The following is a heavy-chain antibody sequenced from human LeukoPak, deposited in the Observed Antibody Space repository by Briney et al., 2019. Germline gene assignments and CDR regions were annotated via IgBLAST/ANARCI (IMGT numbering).Heavy chain of an antibody. CDR1: GYTFTGYY. V-gene: IGHV1-2*02. CDR2: INPNSGGT. CDR3: ARVPDYGDYVGLYYFDY. D-gene: IGHD4-17*01. J-gene: IGHJ4*02. Sequence: ASVKVSCKASGYTFTGYYMHWVRQAPGQGLEWMGWINPNSGGTNYAQKFQGRVTMTRDTPISTAYMELSRLRSDDTAVYYCARVPDYGDYVGLYYFDYWGQGTLVTVSS.